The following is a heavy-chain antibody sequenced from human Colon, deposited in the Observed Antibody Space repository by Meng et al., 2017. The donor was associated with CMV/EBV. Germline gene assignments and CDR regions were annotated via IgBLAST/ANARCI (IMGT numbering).Heavy chain of an antibody. CDR3: SRRRTSVPFDY. D-gene: IGHD2-2*01. J-gene: IGHJ4*02. CDR1: GCSLETYGVG. V-gene: IGHV2-5*02. CDR2: IYWDDDK. Sequence: QITWQELGPPLVKPTQTLTVTCTFSGCSLETYGVGVGWIRQPPGKAPEWVALIYWDDDKRYNPSLENRLRIAKDTSKNQVVLTMTNIGPVDTATYYCSRRRTSVPFDYWGQGILVTVSS.